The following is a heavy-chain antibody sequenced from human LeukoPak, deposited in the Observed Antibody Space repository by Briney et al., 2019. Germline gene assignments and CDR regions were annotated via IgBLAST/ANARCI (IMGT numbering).Heavy chain of an antibody. CDR2: INHSGST. Sequence: SETLSLTCAVYGGSFSGYYWSWIRQPPGKGLEWIGEINHSGSTNYNPSLKSRVTISVDTSKNQFSLKLSSVTAADTAVYYCARGQQGGFWSGYYNYYYYGMDVWGQGTTVTVSS. D-gene: IGHD3-3*01. CDR1: GGSFSGYY. V-gene: IGHV4-34*01. CDR3: ARGQQGGFWSGYYNYYYYGMDV. J-gene: IGHJ6*02.